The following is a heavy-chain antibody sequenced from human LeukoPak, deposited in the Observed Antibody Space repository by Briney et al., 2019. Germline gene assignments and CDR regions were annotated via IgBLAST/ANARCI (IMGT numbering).Heavy chain of an antibody. V-gene: IGHV3-30*18. CDR2: ISYDGSNK. CDR3: AKDPGVGEPPRY. J-gene: IGHJ4*02. D-gene: IGHD3-10*01. Sequence: GRSLRLSCAASGFTFSSYGMHWVRQAPGKGLEGVAVISYDGSNKYYADSVKGRFTISRDNSKNTLYLQMNNLRAEDTAVYYCAKDPGVGEPPRYWGQGTLVTVSS. CDR1: GFTFSSYG.